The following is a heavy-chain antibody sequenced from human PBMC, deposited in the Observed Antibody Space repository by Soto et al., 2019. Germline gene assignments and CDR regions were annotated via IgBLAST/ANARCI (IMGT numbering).Heavy chain of an antibody. CDR1: GYTFTSYT. Sequence: QVQLVQSGAEVKKPGASVKVSCRASGYTFTSYTMHWVRQAPGQRLEWMGWINTGNGNTKYSQKFQGRVTITRDTSASTAYMELSSLRSEDTAVYYCATLCGGACFTDYWGQGTLVTVPS. CDR3: ATLCGGACFTDY. J-gene: IGHJ4*02. D-gene: IGHD2-21*02. V-gene: IGHV1-3*04. CDR2: INTGNGNT.